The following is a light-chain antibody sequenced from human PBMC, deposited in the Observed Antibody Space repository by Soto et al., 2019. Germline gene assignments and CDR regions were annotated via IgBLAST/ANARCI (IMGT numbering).Light chain of an antibody. CDR2: GNS. Sequence: QPVLTQPPSVSGAPGQRVTISCTGSSSNIGAGYDVHWYQQLPGTAPKLLIYGNSNRPSGVPDRFSGSKSGTSASLAITGLQAEDEADHYCQSYDSSLSVVFGGGIQLTVL. J-gene: IGLJ2*01. CDR1: SSNIGAGYD. V-gene: IGLV1-40*01. CDR3: QSYDSSLSVV.